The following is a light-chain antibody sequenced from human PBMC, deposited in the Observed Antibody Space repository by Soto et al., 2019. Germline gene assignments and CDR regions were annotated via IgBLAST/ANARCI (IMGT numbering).Light chain of an antibody. CDR1: HDINIY. V-gene: IGKV1-27*01. CDR2: AAS. Sequence: DVQMTQSPSSLSASVGDRVTITCRAGHDINIYLAWYQQKPGKVPELLIDAASILQTGVPSRFRGSGSGTDFTLTISSLQPEDVATYYCQKYDRAPLAFGGGNKVEIK. J-gene: IGKJ4*01. CDR3: QKYDRAPLA.